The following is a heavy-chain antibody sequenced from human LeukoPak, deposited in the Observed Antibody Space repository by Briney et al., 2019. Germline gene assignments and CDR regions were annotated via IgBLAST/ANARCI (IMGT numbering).Heavy chain of an antibody. J-gene: IGHJ5*02. Sequence: PSETLSLTCTVSGGSISSYYWSWIRQPPGKGLEWIGYIYYSGSTNYNPSLKSRVTISVDTSKHQFSLKLSSVTAADTAVYYCARVSGTMVRGVKFDPWGQGTLVTVSS. CDR2: IYYSGST. CDR3: ARVSGTMVRGVKFDP. CDR1: GGSISSYY. D-gene: IGHD3-10*01. V-gene: IGHV4-59*01.